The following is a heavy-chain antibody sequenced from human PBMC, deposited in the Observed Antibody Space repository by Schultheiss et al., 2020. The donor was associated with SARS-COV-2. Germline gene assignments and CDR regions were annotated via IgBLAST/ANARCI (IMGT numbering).Heavy chain of an antibody. CDR2: IYHSGST. J-gene: IGHJ4*02. Sequence: SQTLSLTCTVSGGSISSYYWSWIRQPPGKGLEWIGSIYHSGSTNYNPSLKSRVTMSVDTSKNQFSLKLSSVTAADTAVYYCARDSGYAHWGQGTLVTVSS. V-gene: IGHV4-59*12. CDR3: ARDSGYAH. D-gene: IGHD5-12*01. CDR1: GGSISSYY.